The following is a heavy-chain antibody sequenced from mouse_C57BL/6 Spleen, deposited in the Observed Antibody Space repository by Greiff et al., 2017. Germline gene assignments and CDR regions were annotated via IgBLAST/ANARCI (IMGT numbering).Heavy chain of an antibody. CDR1: GYTFTDYE. Sequence: QVHVKQSGAELVRPGASVTLSCKASGYTFTDYEMHWVKQTPVHGLEWIGAIDPETGGTAYNQKFKGKAILTADKSSSTAYMELRSLTSEDSAVYYCTRIKYTVVTTVFDDWGHGTTLTVSS. CDR2: IDPETGGT. V-gene: IGHV1-15*01. D-gene: IGHD2-2*01. J-gene: IGHJ2*01. CDR3: TRIKYTVVTTVFDD.